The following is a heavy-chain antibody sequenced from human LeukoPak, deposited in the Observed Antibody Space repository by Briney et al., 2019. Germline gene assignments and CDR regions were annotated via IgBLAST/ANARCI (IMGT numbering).Heavy chain of an antibody. J-gene: IGHJ4*02. CDR3: ARGLVASPFDY. Sequence: SQTLSLTCTVSGGSLSSGSYYWSWIRQPAGKGLEWIGRIYTSGSTNYNPSLKSRVTISVDTSKNQFSLKLSSVTAADTAVYYCARGLVASPFDYWGQGTLVTVSS. D-gene: IGHD5-12*01. V-gene: IGHV4-61*02. CDR2: IYTSGST. CDR1: GGSLSSGSYY.